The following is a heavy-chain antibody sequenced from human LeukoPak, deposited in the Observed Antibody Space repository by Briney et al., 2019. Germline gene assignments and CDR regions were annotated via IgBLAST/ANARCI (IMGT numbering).Heavy chain of an antibody. V-gene: IGHV4-31*03. CDR2: IYYSGST. J-gene: IGHJ6*02. CDR3: ARVRRGYSGFYYYYGMDV. CDR1: GGSISSGGYY. Sequence: TPSQTLSLTCTVSGGSISSGGYYWRGLRQHPGKGLEGIVYIYYSGSTYNNPSLKSRITISVDTAKNQFSLKLSSVTAADTAVYYCARVRRGYSGFYYYYGMDVWGQGTTVTVSS. D-gene: IGHD5-12*01.